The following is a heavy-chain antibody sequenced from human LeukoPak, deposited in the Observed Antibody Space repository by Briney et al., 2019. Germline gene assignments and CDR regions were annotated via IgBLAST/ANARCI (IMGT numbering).Heavy chain of an antibody. D-gene: IGHD3-10*01. Sequence: GRSLRLSCVVSGISLSNYAMTSVRQPPGKGLEWVSYISERGGSTTYADSVKGRFTISRDTSLNTLYLQMNNLRAEDTAVYFCAKRGVVIRGILVIGYHQEAYHYDFWGQGVLVTVSS. CDR3: AKRGVVIRGILVIGYHQEAYHYDF. V-gene: IGHV3-23*01. CDR2: ISERGGST. J-gene: IGHJ4*02. CDR1: GISLSNYA.